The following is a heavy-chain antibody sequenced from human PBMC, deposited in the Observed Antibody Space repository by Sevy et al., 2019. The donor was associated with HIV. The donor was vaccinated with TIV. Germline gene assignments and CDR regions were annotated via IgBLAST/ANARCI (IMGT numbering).Heavy chain of an antibody. CDR2: ISSSSSYI. Sequence: GESLKISCAASGFIFSNYNMNWVRQAPGKGLEWVSSISSSSSYIYYADSVKGRFTISRDNAKNSLYLQMNSPRAEDTAVYYCAGENYYDSTAYRFDYWGQGTLVTVSS. J-gene: IGHJ4*02. CDR1: GFIFSNYN. D-gene: IGHD3-22*01. V-gene: IGHV3-21*01. CDR3: AGENYYDSTAYRFDY.